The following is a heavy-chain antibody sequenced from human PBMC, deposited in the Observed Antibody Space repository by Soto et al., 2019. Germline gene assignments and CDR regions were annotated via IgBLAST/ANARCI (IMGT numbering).Heavy chain of an antibody. D-gene: IGHD6-13*01. V-gene: IGHV3-23*01. Sequence: GGSLRLSCAASGFTFSSYAMSWVRQAPGKGLEWVSAISGSGDSTYYADSVKGRFTISRDTSKNTLYLQMDSLRAEDTALYYCAKSYSSNWYDYFDYWGQGTLVTVSS. CDR1: GFTFSSYA. CDR2: ISGSGDST. J-gene: IGHJ4*02. CDR3: AKSYSSNWYDYFDY.